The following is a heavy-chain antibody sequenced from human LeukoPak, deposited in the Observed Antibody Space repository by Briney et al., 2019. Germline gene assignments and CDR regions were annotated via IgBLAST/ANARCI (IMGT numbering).Heavy chain of an antibody. D-gene: IGHD2-15*01. CDR3: ARGQVGYCGTSSCYFDP. Sequence: ASVRVSCKTSGYTFIRYDINWVGQATGQGREWMGWMNPNTGKSFFVQKFQGRVTMTRDTSISTAYMELTSLPSEDTAVYYCARGQVGYCGTSSCYFDPWGQGTLVTVSS. CDR1: GYTFIRYD. V-gene: IGHV1-8*01. CDR2: MNPNTGKS. J-gene: IGHJ5*02.